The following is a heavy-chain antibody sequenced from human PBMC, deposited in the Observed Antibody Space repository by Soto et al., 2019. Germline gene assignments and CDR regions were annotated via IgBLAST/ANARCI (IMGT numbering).Heavy chain of an antibody. D-gene: IGHD1-26*01. V-gene: IGHV3-48*03. J-gene: IGHJ6*02. CDR1: GFTFSSYE. CDR2: IGSSGTMV. Sequence: DVVLVESGGGFVQPGGSLKLSCAASGFTFSSYEMHWVRQAPGQGLEWLSYIGSSGTMVFYTEPVKCRFTISRDNAKNSLYLQMHSLRDDDTANCYCARGRDTTLGYYYCSLDVWGRGITVTVSS. CDR3: ARGRDTTLGYYYCSLDV.